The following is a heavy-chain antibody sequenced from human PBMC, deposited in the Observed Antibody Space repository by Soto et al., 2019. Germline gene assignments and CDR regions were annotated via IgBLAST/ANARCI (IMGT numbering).Heavy chain of an antibody. J-gene: IGHJ6*03. CDR3: ARGGYCSSTSCHRSKRYYFMDV. CDR1: GFTFSSYA. Sequence: PGGSLRLSCAASGFTFSSYAMSWVRQAPGKGLEWVSAISCSGGSTDYADSVKGRFTISRDNAKNTLYLQMNSLRAEDTALYHCARGGYCSSTSCHRSKRYYFMDVWGKGTTVTVSS. CDR2: ISCSGGST. D-gene: IGHD2-2*01. V-gene: IGHV3-23*01.